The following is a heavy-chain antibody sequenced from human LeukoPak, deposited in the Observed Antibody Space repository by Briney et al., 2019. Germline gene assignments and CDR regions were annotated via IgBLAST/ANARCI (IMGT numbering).Heavy chain of an antibody. CDR1: GYTFTSYG. V-gene: IGHV1-18*01. CDR2: ISGYNGNT. J-gene: IGHJ4*02. Sequence: ASVKVSCKASGYTFTSYGISWVRQAPGQGLEWMGWISGYNGNTNYGQKFQGRVTMTTDTSTSTAYMEVRSLRSDDTAVYYCARGDNHFWSASGDYWGQGTLVTVSS. D-gene: IGHD3-3*02. CDR3: ARGDNHFWSASGDY.